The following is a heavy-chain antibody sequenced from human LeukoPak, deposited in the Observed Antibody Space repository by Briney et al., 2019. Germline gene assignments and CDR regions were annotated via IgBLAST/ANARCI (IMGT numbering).Heavy chain of an antibody. CDR2: IIPILGIA. J-gene: IGHJ5*02. V-gene: IGHV1-69*04. D-gene: IGHD3-3*01. CDR3: ARTFVDFWSGYYRRDWFDP. CDR1: GGTFSSYA. Sequence: SVKVSCKASGGTFSSYAISWVRQAPGQGLEWMGRIIPILGIANYAQKFQGRVTITADESTSTAYMELSSLRSEDTAVYYCARTFVDFWSGYYRRDWFDPWGQGTLVTVSS.